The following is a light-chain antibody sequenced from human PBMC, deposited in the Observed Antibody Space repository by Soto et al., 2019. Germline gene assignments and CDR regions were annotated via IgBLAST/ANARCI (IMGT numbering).Light chain of an antibody. Sequence: QSVLTQPPSASGTPGQRVTISCSGGTSNIGTYAVNWYQQLPGTAPKLLIYSDTQRPSGVPVRFSGSKSGTSASLAISGLQAEDEADYFCSAWDDSLNGPDYVFGTGTKVTVL. V-gene: IGLV1-44*01. CDR3: SAWDDSLNGPDYV. J-gene: IGLJ1*01. CDR2: SDT. CDR1: TSNIGTYA.